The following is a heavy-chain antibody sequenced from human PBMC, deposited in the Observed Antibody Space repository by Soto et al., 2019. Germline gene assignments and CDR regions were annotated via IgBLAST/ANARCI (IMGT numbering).Heavy chain of an antibody. CDR2: INAGNGNT. Sequence: ASVKVSCKASGYTFTSYAMHWVRQAPGQRLEWMGWINAGNGNTKYSQKFQGRVTITRDTSASTAYMELSSLRSEDTAVYYCARIIAARVGFDYWGQGTLVTVSS. D-gene: IGHD6-6*01. CDR3: ARIIAARVGFDY. V-gene: IGHV1-3*01. J-gene: IGHJ4*02. CDR1: GYTFTSYA.